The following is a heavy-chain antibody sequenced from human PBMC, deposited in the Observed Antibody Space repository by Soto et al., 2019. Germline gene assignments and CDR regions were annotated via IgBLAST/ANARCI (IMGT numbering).Heavy chain of an antibody. Sequence: GGSQRLSCAASGFTFSSYAMSWVRQAPGKGLEWVSAISGSGGSTYYADSVKGRFTISRDNSKNTLYLRMNSLRAEDTAVYYCAKDLNRLQGDYGYYYYYGMDVWGQGTTVTVSS. CDR3: AKDLNRLQGDYGYYYYYGMDV. J-gene: IGHJ6*02. CDR2: ISGSGGST. CDR1: GFTFSSYA. D-gene: IGHD4-17*01. V-gene: IGHV3-23*01.